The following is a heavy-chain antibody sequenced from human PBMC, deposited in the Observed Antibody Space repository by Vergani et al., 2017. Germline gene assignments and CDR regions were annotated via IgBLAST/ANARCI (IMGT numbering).Heavy chain of an antibody. CDR1: GGSISSGDYY. Sequence: QVQLQESGPGLVKPSQTLSLTCIVSGGSISSGDYYWSWIRQPPGKGLEWIGFIYFTGSTYYKSSLKSRVTISVDTSKNQFSVKLISVTAADTAVYYCARNGGNYNGFFDDWGQGIRVTVSS. J-gene: IGHJ4*02. D-gene: IGHD4-23*01. CDR2: IYFTGST. CDR3: ARNGGNYNGFFDD. V-gene: IGHV4-30-4*08.